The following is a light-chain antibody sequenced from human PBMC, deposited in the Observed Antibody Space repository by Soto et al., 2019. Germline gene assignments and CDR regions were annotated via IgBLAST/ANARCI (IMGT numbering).Light chain of an antibody. V-gene: IGKV3-20*01. Sequence: EIVLTPSPGPLSLAPGERATPPCRASQSVSNNYLAWYQQKPGQAPRIIIFGASGRATGIPDRFSGSGSGTDFTLTISRLEPEDFAVYYCQQYGSLSWTFGQGTKVDIK. CDR1: QSVSNNY. J-gene: IGKJ1*01. CDR3: QQYGSLSWT. CDR2: GAS.